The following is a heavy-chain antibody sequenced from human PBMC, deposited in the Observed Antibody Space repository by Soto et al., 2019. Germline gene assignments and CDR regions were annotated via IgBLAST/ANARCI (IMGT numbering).Heavy chain of an antibody. CDR3: ARFVRSCSATTCSTRADG. J-gene: IGHJ6*02. D-gene: IGHD2-2*01. CDR2: IYYSGST. V-gene: IGHV4-39*07. Sequence: PSETLSLTCTVSGGSISSRGYYWGWLRPPPVKVLEWIGSIYYSGSTYYNPSLRSRVTMSVDTSKNQFSLKLRSVIVADTAVYHCARFVRSCSATTCSTRADGWGQGIAVTVSS. CDR1: GGSISSRGYY.